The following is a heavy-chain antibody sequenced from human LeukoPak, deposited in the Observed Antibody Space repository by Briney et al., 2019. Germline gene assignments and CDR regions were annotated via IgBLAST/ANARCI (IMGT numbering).Heavy chain of an antibody. CDR2: ISWNSGNI. V-gene: IGHV3-9*01. Sequence: GGSLRLSCTASGFTFSTCGMTWVRQAPGKGLEWVSGISWNSGNIEYADSVKGRFTISRDNAKKSLFLQMNSLRAEDTALYYCAKDPYYSSSSPFFDYWGQGTLVTVSS. CDR1: GFTFSTCG. J-gene: IGHJ4*02. CDR3: AKDPYYSSSSPFFDY. D-gene: IGHD6-6*01.